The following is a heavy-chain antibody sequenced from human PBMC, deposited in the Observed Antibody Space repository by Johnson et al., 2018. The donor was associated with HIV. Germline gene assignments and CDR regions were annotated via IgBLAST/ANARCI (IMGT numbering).Heavy chain of an antibody. J-gene: IGHJ3*02. Sequence: QMLLVESGGGVVQPGGSLRLSCAASGFTFSSFAMHWVRQAPGKGLEWVAVISSDVSNKYYADSVKGRFTISRDNSKNTLYLQMNSLRAEDTAVYYCARDAPRIDAFDIWGQGTMVTVSS. CDR2: ISSDVSNK. CDR1: GFTFSSFA. V-gene: IGHV3-30*04. CDR3: ARDAPRIDAFDI.